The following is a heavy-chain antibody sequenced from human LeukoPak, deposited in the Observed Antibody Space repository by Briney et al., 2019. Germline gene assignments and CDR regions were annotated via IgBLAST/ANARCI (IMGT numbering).Heavy chain of an antibody. CDR1: GFTFSSYA. D-gene: IGHD2-8*01. CDR3: ARGPIVLMGNGPIDY. V-gene: IGHV3-64*01. Sequence: GGSLRLSCAASGFTFSSYAMHWVRQAPGKGLEYVSAISSNGGSTYYANSVKGRFTISRDNSKNTLYLQMGSLRAEDMAVYYCARGPIVLMGNGPIDYWGQGTLVTVPS. CDR2: ISSNGGST. J-gene: IGHJ4*02.